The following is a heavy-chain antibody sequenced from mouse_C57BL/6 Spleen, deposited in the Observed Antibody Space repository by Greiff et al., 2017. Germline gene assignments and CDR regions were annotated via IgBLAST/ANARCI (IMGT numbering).Heavy chain of an antibody. D-gene: IGHD1-1*01. V-gene: IGHV14-4*01. CDR3: TTSNYYGSSSHWYFDV. J-gene: IGHJ1*03. CDR1: GFNIKDDY. CDR2: IDPENGDT. Sequence: VQLKESGAELVRPGASVKLSCTASGFNIKDDYMHWVKQRPEQGLEWIGWIDPENGDTEYASKFQGKATITADTSSNTAYLQLSSLTSEDTAVYYCTTSNYYGSSSHWYFDVWGTGTTVTVSS.